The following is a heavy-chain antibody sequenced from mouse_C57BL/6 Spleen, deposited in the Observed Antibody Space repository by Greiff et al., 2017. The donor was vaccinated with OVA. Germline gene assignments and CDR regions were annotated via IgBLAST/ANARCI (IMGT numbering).Heavy chain of an antibody. CDR2: IDPSDSET. CDR1: GYTFTSYW. V-gene: IGHV1-52*01. CDR3: ARKDLGSNVDY. J-gene: IGHJ2*01. Sequence: QVQLQQPGAELVRPGSSVTLSCKASGYTFTSYWMHWVKQRPIQGLEWIGNIDPSDSETPYNQKFKDKATLTVDKSSTTAYMQLSSLTSEDSAVYYCARKDLGSNVDYGGQGTTLTVSS. D-gene: IGHD1-1*01.